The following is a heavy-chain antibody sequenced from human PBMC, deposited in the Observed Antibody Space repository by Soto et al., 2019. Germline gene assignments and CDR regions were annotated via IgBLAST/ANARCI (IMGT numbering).Heavy chain of an antibody. V-gene: IGHV3-9*01. J-gene: IGHJ6*02. CDR1: GFNFEDYA. Sequence: EMQLVESGGGSVQPGRSLRLSCTASGFNFEDYAMHWVRQAPGKGLEWVSSISWNSDSTGYGDSVKGRFTIARDNAKNSLYLQMNSLRGEDTALYYCAKETAWGAGNKFGYFGMDVWGQGTTVTVSS. CDR2: ISWNSDST. D-gene: IGHD3-10*01. CDR3: AKETAWGAGNKFGYFGMDV.